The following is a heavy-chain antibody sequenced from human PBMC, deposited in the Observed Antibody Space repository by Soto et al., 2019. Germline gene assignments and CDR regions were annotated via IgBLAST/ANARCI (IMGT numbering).Heavy chain of an antibody. CDR1: GYSFTNYC. D-gene: IGHD2-15*01. J-gene: IGHJ2*01. V-gene: IGHV1-46*01. CDR3: ARDGGLLTASWHYDL. Sequence: QGQLVQSGADVKKPWTSVKVSCKAAGYSFTNYCMYGVRQAPGQGLEWMGMINPRTGSTRYAQKFQDRVTLTRNTSTTTVYMELSTLISDDTAVYYCARDGGLLTASWHYDLWGPGTLVNVSS. CDR2: INPRTGST.